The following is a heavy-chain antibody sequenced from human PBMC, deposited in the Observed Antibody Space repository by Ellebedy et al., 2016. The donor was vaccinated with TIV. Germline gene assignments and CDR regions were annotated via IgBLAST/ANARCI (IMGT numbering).Heavy chain of an antibody. Sequence: PGGSLRLSCAASGFTFSTYWMHWVRQAPGKGLMWVSRINTDGSSTGYADSVKGRFTISRDNSKNTVSLQMNSLRVEDTAVYYCARVRSSAFEIWGQGTMVTVSS. J-gene: IGHJ3*02. CDR1: GFTFSTYW. CDR3: ARVRSSAFEI. CDR2: INTDGSST. V-gene: IGHV3-74*01.